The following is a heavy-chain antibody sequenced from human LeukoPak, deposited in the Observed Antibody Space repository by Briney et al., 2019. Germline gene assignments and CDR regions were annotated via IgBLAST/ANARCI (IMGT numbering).Heavy chain of an antibody. CDR2: INPNSGGT. J-gene: IGHJ3*02. CDR3: NAYSSSPDDAFDI. D-gene: IGHD6-6*01. V-gene: IGHV1-2*02. Sequence: ASVKVSCKASGYTFTGYYMHWVRQAPGQGLEWMGWINPNSGGTNYAQKSQGRVTMTRDTSISTAYMELSRLRSDDTAVYYCNAYSSSPDDAFDIWGQGTMVTVSS. CDR1: GYTFTGYY.